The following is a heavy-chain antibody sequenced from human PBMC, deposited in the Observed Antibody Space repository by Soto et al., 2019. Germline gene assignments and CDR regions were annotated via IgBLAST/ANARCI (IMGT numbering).Heavy chain of an antibody. J-gene: IGHJ3*02. Sequence: GGSLRLSCAASGFTFSNYGMHWVRQAPGKGLEWVAVISYDGSNKYYADSVRGRFTISRDNSKNTLYLQMNSLRAEDTAVYYCAKDLGSGSYLFDAFDIWGQGTMVTVSS. D-gene: IGHD1-26*01. CDR2: ISYDGSNK. CDR1: GFTFSNYG. CDR3: AKDLGSGSYLFDAFDI. V-gene: IGHV3-30*18.